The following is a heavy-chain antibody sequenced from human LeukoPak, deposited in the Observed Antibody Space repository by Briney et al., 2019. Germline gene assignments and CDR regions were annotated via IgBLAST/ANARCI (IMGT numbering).Heavy chain of an antibody. CDR1: GFTFSSYG. CDR3: ARDIYGSGSYCPWFDP. D-gene: IGHD3-10*01. J-gene: IGHJ5*02. CDR2: IWYDGSNN. Sequence: PGGSLRLSCAASGFTFSSYGMHWVRQAPGEGLEWVAVIWYDGSNNYYANSVKGRFTISRDNSKNTLYLQMNSLRAEDTAAYYCARDIYGSGSYCPWFDPWGQGTLVTVSS. V-gene: IGHV3-33*01.